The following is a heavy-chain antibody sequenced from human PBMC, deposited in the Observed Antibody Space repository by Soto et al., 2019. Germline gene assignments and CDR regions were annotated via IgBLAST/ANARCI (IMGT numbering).Heavy chain of an antibody. D-gene: IGHD3-10*01. J-gene: IGHJ4*02. CDR3: AQVLSKNYYYPFDF. V-gene: IGHV3-23*01. CDR1: GFTFSDYA. Sequence: EVHLLESGGGLVQRGGSLRLSCTASGFTFSDYAMAWVRQAPGKGLEWVSTISGGSSVTYYGDSVKGRFTISRDNAKKTLFLQLNRLSAEDTATDYCAQVLSKNYYYPFDFWGQGTQVTVSS. CDR2: ISGGSSVT.